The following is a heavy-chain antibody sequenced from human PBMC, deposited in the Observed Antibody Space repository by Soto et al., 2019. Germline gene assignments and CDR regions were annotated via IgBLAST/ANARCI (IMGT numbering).Heavy chain of an antibody. Sequence: GGSLRLSCAASGFTFSSYAMSWVRQAPGKGLEWVSAISGSGGSTYYADSVKGRFTISRDNSKNTLFLQMNSLRAEDAAVYYYSKVRSTSGYDACDMWGQGTMVTVSS. D-gene: IGHD2-2*01. CDR3: SKVRSTSGYDACDM. CDR2: ISGSGGST. V-gene: IGHV3-23*01. J-gene: IGHJ3*02. CDR1: GFTFSSYA.